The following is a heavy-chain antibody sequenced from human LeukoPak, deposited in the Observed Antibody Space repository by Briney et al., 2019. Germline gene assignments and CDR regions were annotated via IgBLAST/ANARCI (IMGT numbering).Heavy chain of an antibody. CDR3: ARDNDMGFEY. V-gene: IGHV4-34*01. Sequence: PSETLSLTCAVYGGSFSGYYWSWIRQPPGKGLEWIGEVNDSGGTNQNPSLKSRVTISVDTSKNQFSLKLSSVTAADTAVYYCARDNDMGFEYWGQGTLVTVSS. J-gene: IGHJ4*02. CDR2: VNDSGGT. D-gene: IGHD3-9*01. CDR1: GGSFSGYY.